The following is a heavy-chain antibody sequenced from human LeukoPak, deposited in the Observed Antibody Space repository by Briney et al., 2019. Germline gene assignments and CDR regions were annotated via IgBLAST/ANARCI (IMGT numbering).Heavy chain of an antibody. CDR3: ASYLTSIPSGMDV. Sequence: GGSLRLSCAASGFTFSRYWMHWLRQAPGKGLVGVSRISTDGSSTSYADSVKGRFTISRDNGKNTLYLQMNSLRAEDTAVYYCASYLTSIPSGMDVWGQGTTVTVS. CDR2: ISTDGSST. D-gene: IGHD2/OR15-2a*01. CDR1: GFTFSRYW. V-gene: IGHV3-74*01. J-gene: IGHJ6*02.